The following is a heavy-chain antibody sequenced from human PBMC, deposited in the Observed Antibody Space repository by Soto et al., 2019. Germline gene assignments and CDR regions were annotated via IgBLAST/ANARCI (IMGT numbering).Heavy chain of an antibody. CDR3: ARAYSSRAYYYDSSGSEFDP. D-gene: IGHD3-22*01. V-gene: IGHV4-31*03. CDR1: GGSISSGGYY. CDR2: IYYSGST. Sequence: PSETLSLTCTVSGGSISSGGYYWSWIRQHPGKGLEWIGYIYYSGSTYYNPSLKSRVTISVDTSKNQFSLKLSSVTAADTAVYYCARAYSSRAYYYDSSGSEFDPWGQGTLVTVSS. J-gene: IGHJ5*02.